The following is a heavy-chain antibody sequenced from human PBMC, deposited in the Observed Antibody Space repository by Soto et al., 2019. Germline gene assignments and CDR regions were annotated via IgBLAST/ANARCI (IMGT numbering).Heavy chain of an antibody. CDR1: GGSISSSSYY. V-gene: IGHV4-39*01. D-gene: IGHD6-13*01. CDR2: LYSGNT. CDR3: ATTRGIAVGGSFDY. J-gene: IGHJ4*02. Sequence: SETLSLTCTVSGGSISSSSYYWGGIRQPPGKGLEWIGTLYSGNTYSNPSLKSRVTISVDRSDNQFSLRLSSVAAADTAIYYCATTRGIAVGGSFDYWGQGTLVTVSS.